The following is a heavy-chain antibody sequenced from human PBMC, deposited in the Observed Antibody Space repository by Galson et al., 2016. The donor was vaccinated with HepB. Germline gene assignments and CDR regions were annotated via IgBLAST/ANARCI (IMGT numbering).Heavy chain of an antibody. CDR2: ISVSATTI. Sequence: SLRLSCAASGFTFSDYAMNWVRQAPGKGLEWISYISVSATTIYYADSVRGRFTVSRDNAKNSLVLQMNSLRGEDTAVYYCARDGIDAAASVFDYWGLGTPVTVSS. CDR1: GFTFSDYA. CDR3: ARDGIDAAASVFDY. J-gene: IGHJ4*02. D-gene: IGHD6-25*01. V-gene: IGHV3-48*01.